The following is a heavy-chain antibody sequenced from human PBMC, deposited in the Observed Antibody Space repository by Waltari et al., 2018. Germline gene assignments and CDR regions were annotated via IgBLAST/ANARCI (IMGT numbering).Heavy chain of an antibody. CDR2: ISYDGSKK. CDR3: AREGNPLTGLYSPFEYYFDY. Sequence: QVQLVESGGGVVQPERSLRLSCAASGFTFSAYTMHWVRQAPGKGLEWVAVISYDGSKKYYADSVRGRFTISRDNSNHTQFLQMDNLRAEDTAVYYCAREGNPLTGLYSPFEYYFDYWGQGTLVSVSS. V-gene: IGHV3-30*14. J-gene: IGHJ4*02. CDR1: GFTFSAYT. D-gene: IGHD3-9*01.